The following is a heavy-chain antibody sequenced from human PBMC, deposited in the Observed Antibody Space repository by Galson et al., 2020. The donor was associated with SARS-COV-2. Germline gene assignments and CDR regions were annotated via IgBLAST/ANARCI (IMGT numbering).Heavy chain of an antibody. J-gene: IGHJ3*02. D-gene: IGHD1-7*01. V-gene: IGHV4-31*01. Sequence: SETLSLTCLVSGGSIRSGSYYWSWIRQHPQKGLEWIGYIYRSGNAYYNPSFKSQASISIDTSKNQFSLKMTSVTAADAAAYYCARAGTYESGAFDIWGQGAVVAVSS. CDR1: GGSIRSGSYY. CDR2: IYRSGNA. CDR3: ARAGTYESGAFDI.